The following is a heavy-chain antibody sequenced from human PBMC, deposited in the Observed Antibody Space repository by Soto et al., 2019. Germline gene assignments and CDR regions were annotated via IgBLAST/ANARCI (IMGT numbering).Heavy chain of an antibody. CDR3: ARGGSIQGDY. J-gene: IGHJ4*02. CDR2: ISYDSNHK. V-gene: IGHV3-30-3*01. CDR1: GFIFSNFA. Sequence: QVHLVESGGGVVQPGRSLTLSCAASGFIFSNFAIHWMRQPPGKGLESVAVISYDSNHKLDADSVKGRFTVSRDNSRNTLYLHLSPPRPEDTAVYYCARGGSIQGDYGGQGTPVIVSS. D-gene: IGHD2-2*02.